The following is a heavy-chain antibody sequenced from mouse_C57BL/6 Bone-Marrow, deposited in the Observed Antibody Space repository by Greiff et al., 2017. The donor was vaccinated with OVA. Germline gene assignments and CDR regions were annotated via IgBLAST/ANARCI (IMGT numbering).Heavy chain of an antibody. Sequence: EVKLQESGGGLVKPGGSLKLSCAASGFTFSSYAMSWVRQTPEKRLEWVATISDGGSYTYYPDNVKGRFTISRDNAKNNLYLQMSHLKSEDTAMYYCARRGGAYWGQGTLVTVSA. V-gene: IGHV5-4*03. CDR3: ARRGGAY. J-gene: IGHJ3*01. CDR2: ISDGGSYT. CDR1: GFTFSSYA.